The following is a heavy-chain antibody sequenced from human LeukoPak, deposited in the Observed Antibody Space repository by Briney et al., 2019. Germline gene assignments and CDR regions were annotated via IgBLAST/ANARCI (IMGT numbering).Heavy chain of an antibody. J-gene: IGHJ3*02. CDR2: ISYDGSNK. Sequence: GGSLRLSCAASGFTFSNYGMHWVRQAPGKGLEWVAVISYDGSNKYYADSVKGRFAISRDNSKNTLYLQMNSLRAEDTAVYYCAREGLTHDAFDIWGQGTMVTVSS. V-gene: IGHV3-30*03. D-gene: IGHD4/OR15-4a*01. CDR3: AREGLTHDAFDI. CDR1: GFTFSNYG.